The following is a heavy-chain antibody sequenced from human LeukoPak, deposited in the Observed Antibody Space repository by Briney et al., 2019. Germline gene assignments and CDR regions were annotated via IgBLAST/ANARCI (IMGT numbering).Heavy chain of an antibody. D-gene: IGHD3-22*01. CDR3: ARASAGDSSGYYYAD. J-gene: IGHJ4*02. CDR1: GSTFSSYG. Sequence: GRSLRLSCAASGSTFSSYGMHWVRQAPGKGLEWVAVIWYDGSTKYYADSVRGRFTISRDNSKNTLYLEMNRLRAEDTAMYYCARASAGDSSGYYYADWGQGTLVTVSS. CDR2: IWYDGSTK. V-gene: IGHV3-33*01.